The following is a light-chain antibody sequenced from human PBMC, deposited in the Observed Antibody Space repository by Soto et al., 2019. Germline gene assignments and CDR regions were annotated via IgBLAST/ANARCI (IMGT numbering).Light chain of an antibody. V-gene: IGLV1-40*01. CDR3: QSYDSSLNRV. CDR2: GDN. Sequence: QSVLTQPPSVSGAPGQRITIXCTGSXSNIGARYDVHWYRQLPGAAPKLLLFGDNNRPSGVPDRFSGSKSGTSASLAITGLQADDEADYYCQSYDSSLNRVFGTGTKLTVL. J-gene: IGLJ1*01. CDR1: XSNIGARYD.